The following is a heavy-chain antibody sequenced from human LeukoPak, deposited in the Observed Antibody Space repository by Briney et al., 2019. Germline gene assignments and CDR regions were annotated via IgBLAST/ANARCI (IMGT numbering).Heavy chain of an antibody. CDR3: ATGVAAVGSLTG. V-gene: IGHV1-24*01. J-gene: IGHJ4*02. Sequence: ASVKVSRKVSGYTLTELSMHWVRQAPGKGLEWMGGFDPEDGETIYAQKFQGRVTMTEDTSTDTAYMELSSLRSEDTAVYYCATGVAAVGSLTGWGQGTLVTVSS. CDR1: GYTLTELS. D-gene: IGHD6-13*01. CDR2: FDPEDGET.